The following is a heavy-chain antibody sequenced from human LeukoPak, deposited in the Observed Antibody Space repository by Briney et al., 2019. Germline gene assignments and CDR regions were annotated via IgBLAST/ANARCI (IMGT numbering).Heavy chain of an antibody. J-gene: IGHJ6*04. CDR3: AELGITMFGGV. CDR1: GFTFSSYS. D-gene: IGHD3-10*02. Sequence: PGGSLRLSCAASGFTFSSYSMNWVRQAPGKGLEWVSSISSSSSYIYYADSVKGRFIISRDNAKNSLYLQMNSLRAEDTAVYYCAELGITMFGGVWGKGTTVTISS. V-gene: IGHV3-21*01. CDR2: ISSSSSYI.